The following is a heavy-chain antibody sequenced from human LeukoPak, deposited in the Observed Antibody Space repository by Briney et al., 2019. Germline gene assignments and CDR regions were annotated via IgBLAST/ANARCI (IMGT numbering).Heavy chain of an antibody. J-gene: IGHJ5*02. CDR2: ISSSGSTI. D-gene: IGHD6-19*01. V-gene: IGHV3-48*03. CDR3: ARDSSGWYSNWFDP. Sequence: GGSLRLSCAASGFTFSSYEMNWVRQAPGKGLEWVSYISSSGSTIYYADSVKGRFTISRDNAKNSLYLQMNSLRAEDTAVYYCARDSSGWYSNWFDPWGQGTLITVSS. CDR1: GFTFSSYE.